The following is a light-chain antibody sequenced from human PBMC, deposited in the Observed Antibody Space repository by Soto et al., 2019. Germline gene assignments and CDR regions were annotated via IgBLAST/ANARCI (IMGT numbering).Light chain of an antibody. V-gene: IGKV1-17*01. CDR1: QGIRID. CDR3: LQHNSYPLT. CDR2: GAS. J-gene: IGKJ2*01. Sequence: DIQMTQSPSSLSASVGDRVTITCRASQGIRIDLGWYQQKPGKAPKRLIFGASSLKSGVPSRFSGSGCGTEFTLTISSLQPEDFATYFCLQHNSYPLTFGQGTKLEIK.